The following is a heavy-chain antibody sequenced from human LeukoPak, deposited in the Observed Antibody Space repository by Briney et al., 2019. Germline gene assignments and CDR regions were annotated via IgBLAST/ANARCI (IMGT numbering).Heavy chain of an antibody. CDR2: INHSGST. Sequence: KPSETLSLTCAVYGGSFSGYYWSWIRQPPGKGLEWIGEINHSGSTNYNPSLKSRVTISVDTSKNQFSLKLSSVTAADTAVYYCARGGSTTIFGVVIICANNWFDPWGQGTLVTVSS. D-gene: IGHD3-3*01. CDR1: GGSFSGYY. V-gene: IGHV4-34*01. CDR3: ARGGSTTIFGVVIICANNWFDP. J-gene: IGHJ5*02.